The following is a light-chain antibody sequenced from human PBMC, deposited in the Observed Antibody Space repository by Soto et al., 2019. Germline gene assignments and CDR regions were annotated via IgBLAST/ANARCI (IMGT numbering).Light chain of an antibody. CDR1: QSISGW. V-gene: IGKV1-5*01. CDR3: QQYNTYSQT. Sequence: IQMTQSPPTLSSSMLYRVTITCRASQSISGWLAWYQQKPGKAPKLLIYDASNLEGGVPSRFSGTGSGTEFTLTISSLQPEDFATYYCQQYNTYSQTFGPGTKVDIK. J-gene: IGKJ1*01. CDR2: DAS.